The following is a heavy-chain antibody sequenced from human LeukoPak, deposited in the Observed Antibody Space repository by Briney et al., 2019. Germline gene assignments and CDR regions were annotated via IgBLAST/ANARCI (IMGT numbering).Heavy chain of an antibody. D-gene: IGHD3-10*01. J-gene: IGHJ5*02. CDR3: ARDWSTMVRGFPARGESLWFDP. V-gene: IGHV3-21*01. CDR1: GFTFSSYS. CDR2: ISSSSSYI. Sequence: PGGSLRLSCAASGFTFSSYSMNWVRQAPGKGLEWVSSISSSSSYIYYADSVKGRFTISRDNAKNSLYLQMNSLRAEDTAVYYCARDWSTMVRGFPARGESLWFDPWGQGTLVTVSS.